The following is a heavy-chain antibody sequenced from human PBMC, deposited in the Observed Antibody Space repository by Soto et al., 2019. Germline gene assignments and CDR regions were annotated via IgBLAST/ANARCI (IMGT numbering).Heavy chain of an antibody. CDR1: GFTFSSYA. CDR3: ARAVGDGYNWGDAFDI. V-gene: IGHV3-64*01. CDR2: ISSNGGST. Sequence: PGGSLRLSCAASGFTFSSYAMHWVRQAPGKGLEYVSAISSNGGSTYYANSVEGRFTISRDNSKNTLYLQMGSLRAEDMAVYYCARAVGDGYNWGDAFDIWGQGTMVTVSS. D-gene: IGHD5-12*01. J-gene: IGHJ3*02.